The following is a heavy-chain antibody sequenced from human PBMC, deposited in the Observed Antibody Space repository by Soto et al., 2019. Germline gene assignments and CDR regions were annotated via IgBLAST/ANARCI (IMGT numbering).Heavy chain of an antibody. CDR1: GYSFTIYC. D-gene: IGHD3-9*01. V-gene: IGHV5-51*01. CDR2: IYPGDSDT. CDR3: ARHAIWVYGMDF. J-gene: IGHJ6*02. Sequence: GESLKISCDGSGYSFTIYCIGLVRQMPGKGLEWMGIIYPGDSDTRYSPSFQGQVTISADKSISTAYLQWSSLKASDTAMYYCARHAIWVYGMDFWGQGTPVTVSS.